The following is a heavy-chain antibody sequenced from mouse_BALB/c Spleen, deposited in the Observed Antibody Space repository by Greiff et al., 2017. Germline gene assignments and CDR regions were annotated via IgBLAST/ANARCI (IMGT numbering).Heavy chain of an antibody. D-gene: IGHD1-1*01. V-gene: IGHV14-3*02. Sequence: EVKLVESGAELVKPGASVKLSCTASGFNIKDTYMHWVKQRPEQGLEWIGRIDPANGNTKYDPKFQGKATITADTSSNTAYLQLSSLTSEDTAVYYCAREVVVPYYAMDYWGQGTSVTVSS. CDR1: GFNIKDTY. J-gene: IGHJ4*01. CDR3: AREVVVPYYAMDY. CDR2: IDPANGNT.